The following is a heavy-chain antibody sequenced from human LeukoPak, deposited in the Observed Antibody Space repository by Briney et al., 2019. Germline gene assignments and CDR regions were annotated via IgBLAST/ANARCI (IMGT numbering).Heavy chain of an antibody. CDR2: IYYSGST. CDR3: ARGGPNSSGWRIDY. V-gene: IGHV4-39*07. D-gene: IGHD6-19*01. Sequence: SETLSLTCTVSGGSISSSSYYWGWIRQPPGKGLEWIGSIYYSGSTYYNPSLKSRVTISVDTSKSQFSLKLSSVTAADTAGYYCARGGPNSSGWRIDYWGQGTLVTVSS. CDR1: GGSISSSSYY. J-gene: IGHJ4*02.